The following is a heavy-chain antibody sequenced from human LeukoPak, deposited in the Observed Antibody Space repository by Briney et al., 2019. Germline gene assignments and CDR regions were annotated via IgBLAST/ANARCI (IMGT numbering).Heavy chain of an antibody. J-gene: IGHJ4*02. V-gene: IGHV1-24*01. Sequence: ASVKVSCKVSGYTLTELSVHWVRQAPGKGLEWMGGFDPEDGETIYAQKFQGRVTMTEDTSTDTAYMELSSLRSEDTAVYHCATLPPPGGPAAGTDIYYWGKETLATAS. CDR3: ATLPPPGGPAAGTDIYY. CDR2: FDPEDGET. CDR1: GYTLTELS. D-gene: IGHD6-13*01.